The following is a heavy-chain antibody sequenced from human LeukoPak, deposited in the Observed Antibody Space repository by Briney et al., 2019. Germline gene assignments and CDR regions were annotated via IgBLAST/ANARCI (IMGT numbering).Heavy chain of an antibody. V-gene: IGHV3-66*01. CDR3: AVGAPYCSRTSCDGDYYYYGMDV. J-gene: IGHJ6*02. Sequence: GGSLILSCAASGFTVSSNYMSRLRHGPGKGLEWVSVIYSGGSIYYADSVKGRFTISRDNSKTTLYLKMNSRRAENTAVYYCAVGAPYCSRTSCDGDYYYYGMDVWGQGTTVTVSS. CDR1: GFTVSSNY. CDR2: IYSGGSI. D-gene: IGHD2-2*01.